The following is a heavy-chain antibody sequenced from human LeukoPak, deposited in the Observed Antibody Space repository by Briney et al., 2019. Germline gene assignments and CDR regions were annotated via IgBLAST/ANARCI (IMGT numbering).Heavy chain of an antibody. CDR3: TRARPNYYGSDGHYYRRNGDY. Sequence: PGGSLRLSCAASVFTFSIYAMSWVRQAPGKGLEWVSSISSKGELTFYADSVKGRFTISRDNSESTLYLQMNILRAEDTAIYYCTRARPNYYGSDGHYYRRNGDYWGQGTLVTVSS. CDR1: VFTFSIYA. J-gene: IGHJ4*02. D-gene: IGHD3-22*01. CDR2: ISSKGELT. V-gene: IGHV3-23*01.